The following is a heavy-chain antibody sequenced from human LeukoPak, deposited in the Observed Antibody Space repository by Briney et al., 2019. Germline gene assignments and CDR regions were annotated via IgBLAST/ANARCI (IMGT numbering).Heavy chain of an antibody. CDR3: TTRCTTVTDY. Sequence: GGSLRLPCAASGFTFNSYGISWVRQAPGKGLEWLANIKHHGSEKYYVDSVKGRFTISRDNAKNTLYLQMNSLRAEDTAVNYCTTRCTTVTDYWGQGTLVTVSS. CDR2: IKHHGSEK. J-gene: IGHJ4*02. V-gene: IGHV3-7*05. D-gene: IGHD4-17*01. CDR1: GFTFNSYG.